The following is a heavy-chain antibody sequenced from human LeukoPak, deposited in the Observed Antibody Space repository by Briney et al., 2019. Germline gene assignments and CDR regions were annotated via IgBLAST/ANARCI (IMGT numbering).Heavy chain of an antibody. Sequence: GASVKVSCKASGYTFTSYAMNWVRQAPGQGLEWMGGIIPIFGTANYAQKFQGRVTITADKSTSTAYMELSSLRSEDTAVYYCARLKQGEGIGAFDIWGQGTMVTVSS. CDR3: ARLKQGEGIGAFDI. J-gene: IGHJ3*02. CDR1: GYTFTSYA. V-gene: IGHV1-69*06. CDR2: IIPIFGTA. D-gene: IGHD3-16*01.